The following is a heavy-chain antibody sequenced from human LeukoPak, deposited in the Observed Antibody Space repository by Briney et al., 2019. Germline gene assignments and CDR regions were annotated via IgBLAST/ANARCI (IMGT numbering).Heavy chain of an antibody. CDR1: VFTFSSHW. Sequence: GGSLRLSCAASVFTFSSHWMSWVRQAPGKRLEWVANLNQDASEKYYVDSVKGRFTISRDNAKNSLYLQMNSLRVEDTAVYYCVRVGSSSGIHEYWGQGTLVTVSS. J-gene: IGHJ4*02. CDR3: VRVGSSSGIHEY. CDR2: LNQDASEK. V-gene: IGHV3-7*01. D-gene: IGHD6-6*01.